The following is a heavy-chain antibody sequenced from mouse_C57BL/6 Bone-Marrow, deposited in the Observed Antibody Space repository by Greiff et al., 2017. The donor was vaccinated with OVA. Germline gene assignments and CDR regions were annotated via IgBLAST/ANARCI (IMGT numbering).Heavy chain of an antibody. CDR2: SWWDDDK. CDR3: ARMGYYGSSSMDN. V-gene: IGHV8-8*01. Sequence: LQQSGPGILQPSQTLSLTCSFSGFSLSTFGMGVGWIRQPSGKGLEWLAHSWWDDDKYYNPALKSRLTISKDTSKNQVILKIANVDTADTATYYCARMGYYGSSSMDNWGQGTSVTVTA. CDR1: GFSLSTFGMG. D-gene: IGHD1-1*01. J-gene: IGHJ4*01.